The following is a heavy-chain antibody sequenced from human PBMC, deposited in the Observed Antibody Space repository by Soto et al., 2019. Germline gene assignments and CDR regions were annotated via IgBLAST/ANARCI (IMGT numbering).Heavy chain of an antibody. CDR1: GFTFSSYW. Sequence: EVQLVESGGGLVQPGGSLRLSCAASGFTFSSYWIHWVRQAPGEGLVWVSRIKGDVITTNYADSVKGRFTISRDNAKNTVVLQMNSLRAEDTAVYYCARGAFGAYYLDSWGQGTLVTVSS. J-gene: IGHJ4*02. D-gene: IGHD3-3*01. CDR2: IKGDVITT. CDR3: ARGAFGAYYLDS. V-gene: IGHV3-74*01.